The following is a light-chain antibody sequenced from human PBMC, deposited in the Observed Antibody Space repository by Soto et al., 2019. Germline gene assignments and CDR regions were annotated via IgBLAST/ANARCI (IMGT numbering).Light chain of an antibody. Sequence: EIVMTQSPTTPSVSPGERATLSCRASQSVSRNLAWYQQRPGQAPRLLIYGASTRATGIPARFSGSGSGTEFTLTINGLQSEDFAVYYCQQSNYWPWTFGQGTKVDNK. CDR2: GAS. V-gene: IGKV3-15*01. CDR1: QSVSRN. CDR3: QQSNYWPWT. J-gene: IGKJ1*01.